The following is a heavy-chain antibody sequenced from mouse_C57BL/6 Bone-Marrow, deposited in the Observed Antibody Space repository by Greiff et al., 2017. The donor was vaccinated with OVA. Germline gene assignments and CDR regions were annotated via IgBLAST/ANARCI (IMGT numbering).Heavy chain of an antibody. CDR1: GFSFNTYA. Sequence: EVKLVESGGGLVQPKGSLKLSCAASGFSFNTYAMNWVRQAPGKGLEWVARIRSKSNNYATYYADSVKDRFTISRDDSESMLYLQMNNLKTEDTAMYYCVRGDYDGLFAYWGQGTLVTVSA. CDR3: VRGDYDGLFAY. V-gene: IGHV10-1*01. D-gene: IGHD1-2*01. CDR2: IRSKSNNYAT. J-gene: IGHJ3*01.